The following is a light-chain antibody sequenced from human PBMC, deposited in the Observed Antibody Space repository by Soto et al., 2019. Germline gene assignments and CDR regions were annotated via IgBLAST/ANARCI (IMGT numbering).Light chain of an antibody. CDR3: QQYGYSPIT. CDR2: GAS. V-gene: IGKV3-20*01. CDR1: QTVSSNY. Sequence: EMVWTQSPGTVSLCQVGGGGLSGMASQTVSSNYLAWYQQKPGQAPRLLIYGASSRATGIPDKFSGSGSGTDFTLTIDGLEPEDFAVYYCQQYGYSPITFGQGTRLEIK. J-gene: IGKJ5*01.